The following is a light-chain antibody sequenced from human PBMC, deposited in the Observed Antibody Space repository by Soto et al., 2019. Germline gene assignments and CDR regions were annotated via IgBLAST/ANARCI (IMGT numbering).Light chain of an antibody. CDR1: QTVSKNY. CDR2: DAS. J-gene: IGKJ1*01. Sequence: EIVLTQFPGTLSLSPGERATLSCRASQTVSKNYLAWYQHKPGQPPRLLIYDASDRATGVPDRFSGSGSGTDFTLTISSLEPEDSAVYYCQQCATAPLTFGQGTKVEIK. V-gene: IGKV3-20*01. CDR3: QQCATAPLT.